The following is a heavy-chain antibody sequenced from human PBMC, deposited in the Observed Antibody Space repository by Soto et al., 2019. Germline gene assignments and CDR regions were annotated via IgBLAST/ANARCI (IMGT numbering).Heavy chain of an antibody. CDR2: INPNSGGT. V-gene: IGHV1-2*02. Sequence: ASVKVSCKASGYTFSGYYIHWLRQAPGQGLEWMGWINPNSGGTNYAQKFQGRVTVTRDTPTSTAYIELSRLTSDDTAVYYCARSLTEGYCTITGCYTRPLYGMDVWGQGTTVTVSS. CDR3: ARSLTEGYCTITGCYTRPLYGMDV. D-gene: IGHD2-2*02. J-gene: IGHJ6*02. CDR1: GYTFSGYY.